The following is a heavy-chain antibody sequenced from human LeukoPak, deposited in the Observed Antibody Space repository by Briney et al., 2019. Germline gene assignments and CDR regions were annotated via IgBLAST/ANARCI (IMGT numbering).Heavy chain of an antibody. CDR1: GYTFTRYD. CDR2: MNPNSGNT. Sequence: ASVKVSFQXSGYTFTRYDINWVRQATGQGLEWMGWMNPNSGNTGYSQKFQGRVTMTRNTSISTAYMELSSLRSEDTAVYYCARAPYYFDYWGQGTLVTVSS. V-gene: IGHV1-8*01. CDR3: ARAPYYFDY. J-gene: IGHJ4*02.